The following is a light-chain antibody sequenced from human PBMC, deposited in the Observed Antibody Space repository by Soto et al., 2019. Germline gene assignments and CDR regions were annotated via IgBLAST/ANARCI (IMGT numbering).Light chain of an antibody. V-gene: IGKV3-15*01. J-gene: IGKJ1*01. CDR3: QQYNNWPPVT. CDR2: GAS. CDR1: QSVSSN. Sequence: EIVMTQSPATLSVSPGERATLSCRASQSVSSNLAWYQQKPGQAPRLLISGASTRATGIPARFSGSGSGTEFTLTISSLHSEDFAVYYCQQYNNWPPVTFGQGTKVEIK.